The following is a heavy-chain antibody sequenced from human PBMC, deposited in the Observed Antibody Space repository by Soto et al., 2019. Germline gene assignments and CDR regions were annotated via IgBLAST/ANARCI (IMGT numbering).Heavy chain of an antibody. D-gene: IGHD1-7*01. CDR1: GDSVSSNSAA. Sequence: QVQLQESGPGLVKPSQTLSLTCAISGDSVSSNSAAWNWIRQSPSRGLEWLGRTYYRSRWYNDYAVSVRSRITVNPDTSENQFALQLTSVTPAGTAVYFCAGTTTHQWYYMDVWCKGATVTVSS. J-gene: IGHJ6*03. V-gene: IGHV6-1*01. CDR3: AGTTTHQWYYMDV. CDR2: TYYRSRWYN.